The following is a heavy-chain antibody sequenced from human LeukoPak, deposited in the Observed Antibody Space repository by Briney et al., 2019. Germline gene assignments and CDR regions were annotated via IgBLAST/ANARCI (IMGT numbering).Heavy chain of an antibody. V-gene: IGHV3-9*01. CDR3: AKGPYYYDSSGYLDY. CDR2: ISWNSGSI. D-gene: IGHD3-22*01. Sequence: GRSLRLSCAASGFTFDHYAMHWVRQAPGKGLEWVSGISWNSGSIGYADSVKGRFTISRDNAKNSLYLQMNSLRAEDTALYYCAKGPYYYDSSGYLDYRGQGTLVTVSS. CDR1: GFTFDHYA. J-gene: IGHJ4*02.